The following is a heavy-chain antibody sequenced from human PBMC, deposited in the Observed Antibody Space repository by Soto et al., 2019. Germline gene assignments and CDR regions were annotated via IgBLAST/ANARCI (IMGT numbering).Heavy chain of an antibody. CDR1: GVSISRTSYS. V-gene: IGHV4-30-4*08. D-gene: IGHD5-18*01. Sequence: KPSETLSLTCNVSGVSISRTSYSWSWIRQSPGKGLECVGFIDHRGSPYYNPSLEGRSTISLDTAKNHFSLKLTSVTAADTAVYFCATESGSTYGYFDHWGQGTQVTVSS. CDR2: IDHRGSP. J-gene: IGHJ4*02. CDR3: ATESGSTYGYFDH.